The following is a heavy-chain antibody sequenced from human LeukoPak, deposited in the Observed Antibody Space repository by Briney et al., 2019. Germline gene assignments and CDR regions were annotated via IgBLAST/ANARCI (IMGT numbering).Heavy chain of an antibody. CDR3: ARHGNSGQKNPFDV. CDR1: GYSFSNYW. D-gene: IGHD4-23*01. V-gene: IGHV5-51*01. Sequence: GESLKISCKGSGYSFSNYWIGWVRQRPGKGLEWMGIIHPGDSDTRYSPSFQGQVTISAGKSISTAYLQWSSVKASDTAMYYCARHGNSGQKNPFDVWGQGTMVTVSS. CDR2: IHPGDSDT. J-gene: IGHJ3*01.